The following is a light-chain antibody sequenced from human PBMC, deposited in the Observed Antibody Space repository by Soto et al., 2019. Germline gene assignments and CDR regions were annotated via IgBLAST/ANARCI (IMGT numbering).Light chain of an antibody. V-gene: IGLV4-60*02. Sequence: QLVLTQSSSASASLGSSVSLTCTLSSLLSSYTFAWHQQQPGKAPRFLMKLEGSGSYNKGSGVPDRFSGSSSGADRYFTISNLQFEDEADYYCETWDSNTHVFGTGTKLTVL. J-gene: IGLJ1*01. CDR2: LEGSGSY. CDR1: SLLSSYT. CDR3: ETWDSNTHV.